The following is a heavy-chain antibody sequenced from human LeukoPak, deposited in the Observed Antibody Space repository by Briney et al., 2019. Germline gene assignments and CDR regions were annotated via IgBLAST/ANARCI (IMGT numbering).Heavy chain of an antibody. CDR3: ARRVTYYYDSSGYYLFDN. CDR2: IYPGDSDT. V-gene: IGHV5-51*01. CDR1: GYSFTNYW. D-gene: IGHD3-22*01. J-gene: IGHJ4*02. Sequence: GESLKISCKGSGYSFTNYWIGWVRQMPGKGLEWVAIIYPGDSDTRYSPSFQGQVTISADKSISTAYLQWSSLKASDTAMYYCARRVTYYYDSSGYYLFDNWGQGTLVTVSS.